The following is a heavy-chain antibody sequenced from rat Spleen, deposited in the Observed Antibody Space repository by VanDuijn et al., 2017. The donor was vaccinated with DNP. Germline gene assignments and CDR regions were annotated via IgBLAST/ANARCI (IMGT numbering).Heavy chain of an antibody. CDR1: GFTFSNYY. V-gene: IGHV5-7*01. CDR2: ISNSGSRT. Sequence: EVQLVESGGDLVQPGRSLKLSCEVSGFTFSNYYMAWVRPAPKKGLEWVAAISNSGSRTYYPDSVKGRFTISRDNARSTLYLQMNSLRSEDTATYYCARDRIYGGYRDYFDYWGQGVMVTVSS. J-gene: IGHJ2*01. D-gene: IGHD1-11*01. CDR3: ARDRIYGGYRDYFDY.